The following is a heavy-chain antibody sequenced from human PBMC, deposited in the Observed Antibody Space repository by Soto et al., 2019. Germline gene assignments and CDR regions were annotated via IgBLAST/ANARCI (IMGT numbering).Heavy chain of an antibody. D-gene: IGHD3-3*01. J-gene: IGHJ3*01. CDR3: AREGILGLFDPYDL. V-gene: IGHV1-18*04. CDR1: VFTSSG. Sequence: ASVQVSCKASVFTSSGISWVRQAPGQRLEWMRWISTHNGNTIYAQKFQGRVIMTMDTSTTTVYMELRSLRPDDTAVYLCAREGILGLFDPYDLWGQGTMVTVSS. CDR2: ISTHNGNT.